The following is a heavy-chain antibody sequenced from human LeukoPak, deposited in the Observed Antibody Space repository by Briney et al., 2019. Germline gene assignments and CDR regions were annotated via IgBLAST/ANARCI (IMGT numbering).Heavy chain of an antibody. CDR3: ARDAGRGDY. V-gene: IGHV3-21*01. D-gene: IGHD3-16*01. CDR2: ISSSSSYI. CDR1: GFTFSSDS. Sequence: GGALIPSYAASGFTFSSDSKNGVRAAPGKGEGRGSCISSSSSYIYYADSVKGRFTTSRDNAKTSLYLQMNSLRADDTAVYYCARDAGRGDYWGQGALVTVSS. J-gene: IGHJ4*02.